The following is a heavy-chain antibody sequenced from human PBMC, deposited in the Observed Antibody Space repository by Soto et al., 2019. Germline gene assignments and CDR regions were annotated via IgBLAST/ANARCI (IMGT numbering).Heavy chain of an antibody. V-gene: IGHV3-33*01. D-gene: IGHD3-22*01. Sequence: GGSLRLSCAASGFTFSSYGMHWVRQAPGKGLEWVAVIWYDGSNKYYADSVKGRFTISRDNAKNSLYLQMNSLRAEDAAVYYCARAPRGSGYYPPIYYFDYWGQGTLVTVSS. CDR2: IWYDGSNK. J-gene: IGHJ4*02. CDR3: ARAPRGSGYYPPIYYFDY. CDR1: GFTFSSYG.